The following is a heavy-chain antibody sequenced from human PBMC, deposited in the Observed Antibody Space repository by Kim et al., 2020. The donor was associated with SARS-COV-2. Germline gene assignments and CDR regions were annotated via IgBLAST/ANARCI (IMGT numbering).Heavy chain of an antibody. V-gene: IGHV4-31*03. Sequence: SETLSLTCTVSGGSISSGGYYWSWIRQHPGKGLEWIGYIYYSGSTYYNPSLKSRVTISVDTSKNQFSLKLSSVTAADTAVYYCARASMGATIAYYYYGMDVWGQGTTVTVSS. CDR2: IYYSGST. J-gene: IGHJ6*02. D-gene: IGHD1-26*01. CDR1: GGSISSGGYY. CDR3: ARASMGATIAYYYYGMDV.